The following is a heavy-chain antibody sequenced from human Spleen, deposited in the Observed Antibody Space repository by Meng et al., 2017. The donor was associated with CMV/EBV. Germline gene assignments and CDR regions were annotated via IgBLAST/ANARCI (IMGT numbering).Heavy chain of an antibody. D-gene: IGHD3-3*01. CDR3: ARDGSDDFWSGHLYYYYGMDV. CDR2: ISASSSDI. V-gene: IGHV3-21*01. J-gene: IGHJ6*02. CDR1: GFTFSKFW. Sequence: GESLKISCVASGFTFSKFWMNWVRQAPGKGLEWVSSISASSSDIYYGDSVRGRFTVSRNNAQTSLYLQMNTLRVEDTAVYYCARDGSDDFWSGHLYYYYGMDVWGQGTTVTVSS.